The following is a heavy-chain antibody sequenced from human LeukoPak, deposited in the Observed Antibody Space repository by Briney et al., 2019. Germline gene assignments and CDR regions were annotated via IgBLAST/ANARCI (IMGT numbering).Heavy chain of an antibody. CDR1: GGSFSGYY. V-gene: IGHV4-38-2*01. D-gene: IGHD3-22*01. CDR2: IYHSGST. J-gene: IGHJ3*02. CDR3: ALMYYYDSSGYYPDPGRDAFDI. Sequence: SETLSLTCAVSGGSFSGYYWGWIRQPPGKGLEWIGSIYHSGSTYYNPSLKSRVTISVDTSKNQFSLKLSSVTAADTAVYYCALMYYYDSSGYYPDPGRDAFDIWGQGTMVTVSS.